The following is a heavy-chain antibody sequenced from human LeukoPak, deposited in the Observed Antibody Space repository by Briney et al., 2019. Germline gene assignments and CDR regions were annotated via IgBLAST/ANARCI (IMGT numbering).Heavy chain of an antibody. CDR2: VSHDGINK. Sequence: GGSLRLSCAASGFTFSNYAMHWVRQAPGKGREWVAIVSHDGINKYYADSVKGRFTISRDSSKNTVYLQMNSLRAEDTAVYYCAKDGQGDYYDSSGYFDYWGQGTLVTVSS. J-gene: IGHJ4*02. D-gene: IGHD3-22*01. CDR1: GFTFSNYA. V-gene: IGHV3-30*18. CDR3: AKDGQGDYYDSSGYFDY.